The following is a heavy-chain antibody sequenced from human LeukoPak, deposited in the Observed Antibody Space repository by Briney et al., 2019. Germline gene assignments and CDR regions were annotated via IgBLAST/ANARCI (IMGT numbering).Heavy chain of an antibody. Sequence: GGSLRLSCTASGFTFSDYGMTWVRQAPGKGLEWVSGISDSGDRTYYADSVKGRFIISRDNSKNTLGLQMNSLRAEDTAVYYFAKSPRRIAVRPYFDYGGQGSLVIVPS. D-gene: IGHD6-6*01. CDR2: ISDSGDRT. CDR3: AKSPRRIAVRPYFDY. CDR1: GFTFSDYG. V-gene: IGHV3-23*01. J-gene: IGHJ4*02.